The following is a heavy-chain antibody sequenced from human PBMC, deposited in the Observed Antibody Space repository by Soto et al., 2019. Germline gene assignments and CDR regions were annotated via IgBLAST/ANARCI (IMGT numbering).Heavy chain of an antibody. V-gene: IGHV4-4*08. CDR1: GASIINYY. J-gene: IGHJ4*02. CDR3: AKTYGDYRATHFDY. CDR2: VSNTATT. D-gene: IGHD4-17*01. Sequence: PSETLSLTCTDSGASIINYYWAWIRQSPGGGLESIGCVSNTATTTYNPSLKNRVTISVDTSKNQFYLKLSSVTAADTAVYYCAKTYGDYRATHFDYWGQGTLVTVSS.